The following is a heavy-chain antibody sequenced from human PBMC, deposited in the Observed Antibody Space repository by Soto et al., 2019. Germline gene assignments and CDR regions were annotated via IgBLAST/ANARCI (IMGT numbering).Heavy chain of an antibody. CDR2: IWYDGSNR. Sequence: QVQLVESGGGVVQRGRSLRLSCAASGFTFGSYGMHWVRQAPGKGLEWVAVIWYDGSNRYYIDSVKGRFTISRDNSKNTLYLQMNSLRAEDTAVYYCATSGLDYYDSSGYFAGFDYWGQGTLVTVSS. D-gene: IGHD3-22*01. CDR1: GFTFGSYG. J-gene: IGHJ4*02. V-gene: IGHV3-33*01. CDR3: ATSGLDYYDSSGYFAGFDY.